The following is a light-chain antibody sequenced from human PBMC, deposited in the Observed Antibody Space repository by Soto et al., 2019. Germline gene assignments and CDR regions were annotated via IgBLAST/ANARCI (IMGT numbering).Light chain of an antibody. V-gene: IGLV1-51*01. CDR3: GTWDSSLSAVV. J-gene: IGLJ2*01. Sequence: QSVLTQPPSVSAAPGQKVTISCSGSSSNIGNNYVSWYQQLPGTAPKLLIYDNNKRPSGIPDRFSGSKSGTSATLGITRLQTGDEADYYCGTWDSSLSAVVVGGWTKVTVL. CDR2: DNN. CDR1: SSNIGNNY.